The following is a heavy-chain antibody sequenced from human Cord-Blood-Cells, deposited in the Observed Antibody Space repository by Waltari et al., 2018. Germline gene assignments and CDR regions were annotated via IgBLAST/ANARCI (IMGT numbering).Heavy chain of an antibody. Sequence: QVQLVQSGAEVKKPGASVKVSCKASGYTFTSDQINWVRPATGQGLEWMGWMNPNSGNTGYAQKFQGRVTITRNTSISTAYMELSSLRSEDTAVYYCARVCSSTSCYAFDIWGQGTMVTVSS. D-gene: IGHD2-2*01. J-gene: IGHJ3*02. CDR1: GYTFTSDQ. V-gene: IGHV1-8*03. CDR3: ARVCSSTSCYAFDI. CDR2: MNPNSGNT.